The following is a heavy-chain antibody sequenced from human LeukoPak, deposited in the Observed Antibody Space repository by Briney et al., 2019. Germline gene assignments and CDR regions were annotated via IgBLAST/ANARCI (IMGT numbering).Heavy chain of an antibody. Sequence: SETLSLTCTVYGGSISSYYWSWIRQPPGKGLEWIGHIYTSGSTNYNPSLKSRVTISVDTSKNQFSLKLSSVTAADTAVYYCARGALGYCSSTSCYTPWFDPWGQGTLVTVSS. J-gene: IGHJ5*02. D-gene: IGHD2-2*02. V-gene: IGHV4-4*09. CDR3: ARGALGYCSSTSCYTPWFDP. CDR1: GGSISSYY. CDR2: IYTSGST.